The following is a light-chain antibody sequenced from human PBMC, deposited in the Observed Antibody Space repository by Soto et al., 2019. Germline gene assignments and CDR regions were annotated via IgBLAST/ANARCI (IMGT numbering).Light chain of an antibody. Sequence: DIQMTPSPSSLSASVGDRVTITCRASQTISSKLNWYQQKPGKAPRLLIYAASSLQSGVPSRFSGSESGTDFTLTISSLQPEDFATYYCQQSYRTPRTFGQGTKLEIK. CDR2: AAS. CDR1: QTISSK. V-gene: IGKV1-39*01. J-gene: IGKJ2*01. CDR3: QQSYRTPRT.